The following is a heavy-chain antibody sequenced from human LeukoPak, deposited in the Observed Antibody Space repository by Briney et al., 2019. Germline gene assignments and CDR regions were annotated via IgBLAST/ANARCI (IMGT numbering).Heavy chain of an antibody. CDR2: ISYDGSNK. CDR3: ARGVSCGGDCYSFDY. Sequence: GGSLRLSCAASGFTFSSYAMHWVRQAPGKGLEWVAVISYDGSNKYYADSVKGRFTISGDNSKNTLYLQMNSLRAEDTAVYYCARGVSCGGDCYSFDYWGQGTLVTVSS. J-gene: IGHJ4*02. D-gene: IGHD2-21*02. CDR1: GFTFSSYA. V-gene: IGHV3-30-3*01.